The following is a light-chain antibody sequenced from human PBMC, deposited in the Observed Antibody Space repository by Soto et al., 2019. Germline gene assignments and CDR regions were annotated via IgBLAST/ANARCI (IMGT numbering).Light chain of an antibody. V-gene: IGKV3-20*01. J-gene: IGKJ4*01. CDR3: QQFGSSRLT. CDR1: QNVDSNY. CDR2: GAS. Sequence: EIVLTQSPGTLSLSPGERATLSCRASQNVDSNYLAWYQQKPGQAPRIIIFGASGRATGIPDRFSGSGSGTDFTLTISRLEPEDFAVYYCQQFGSSRLTFGGGTKVDIK.